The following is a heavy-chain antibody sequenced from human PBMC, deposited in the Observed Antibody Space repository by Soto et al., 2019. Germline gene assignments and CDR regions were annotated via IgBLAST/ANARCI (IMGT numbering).Heavy chain of an antibody. D-gene: IGHD2-21*02. CDR2: SYYSGST. CDR1: GGSVSIGGYY. CDR3: ARGHCGGDCYSAHRYWFDP. J-gene: IGHJ5*02. Sequence: PAETLTLTCTVSGGSVSIGGYYLGWIRQHQGKGLGWIGYSYYSGSTDSNPSLKSRVTITVDTSKNQFYLKLSSVTAADTAVDYPARGHCGGDCYSAHRYWFDPCGQ. V-gene: IGHV4-31*03.